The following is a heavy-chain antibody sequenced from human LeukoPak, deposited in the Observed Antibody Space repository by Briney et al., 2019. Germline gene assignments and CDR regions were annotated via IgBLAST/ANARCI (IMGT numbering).Heavy chain of an antibody. CDR1: GYTLTELS. J-gene: IGHJ4*02. Sequence: ASVKVSCKVSGYTLTELSMHWVRQAPGKGLEWMGGFDPEDGETIYAQKFQGRVTMTEDTSTDTAHMELSSLRSEDTAVYYCATGQSGSYYVAWAYWGQGTLVTVSS. V-gene: IGHV1-24*01. CDR3: ATGQSGSYYVAWAY. CDR2: FDPEDGET. D-gene: IGHD1-26*01.